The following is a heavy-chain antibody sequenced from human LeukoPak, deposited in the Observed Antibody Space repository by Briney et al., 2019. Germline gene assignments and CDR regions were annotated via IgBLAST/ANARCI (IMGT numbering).Heavy chain of an antibody. CDR2: INLSGGST. CDR1: GYTFTSYY. CDR3: ARGGGDIAARRDHVDY. D-gene: IGHD6-13*01. J-gene: IGHJ4*02. V-gene: IGHV1-46*01. Sequence: GASVKVSCKASGYTFTSYYMHWVRQAPGQGLEWMGIINLSGGSTSYAQKFQGRDTMTRDMSTSTAYMELSSLRSEDTAVYYCARGGGDIAARRDHVDYWGQGTLVTVSS.